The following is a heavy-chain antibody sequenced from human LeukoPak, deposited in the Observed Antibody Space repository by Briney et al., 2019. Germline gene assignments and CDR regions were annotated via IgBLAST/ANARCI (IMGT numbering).Heavy chain of an antibody. J-gene: IGHJ5*02. CDR3: ARVSANGNWFDP. CDR1: GGSISSGDYY. V-gene: IGHV4-30-4*01. Sequence: SETLSLTCTVSGGSISSGDYYWSWIRQPPGKGLEWIGYIYHSGSTYYNPSLKSRVTISVDRSKNQFSLKLSSVTAADTAVYYCARVSANGNWFDPWGQGTLVTVSS. CDR2: IYHSGST. D-gene: IGHD2-8*01.